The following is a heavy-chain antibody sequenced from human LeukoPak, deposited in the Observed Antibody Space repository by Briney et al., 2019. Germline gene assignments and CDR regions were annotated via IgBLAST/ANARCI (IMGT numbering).Heavy chain of an antibody. V-gene: IGHV3-30*04. D-gene: IGHD2-2*01. CDR1: GFTFSSYA. CDR3: ASFVEDIVVVPAAPFDY. J-gene: IGHJ4*02. CDR2: ISYDGSNK. Sequence: GGSLRLSCAASGFTFSSYAMHWVRQAPGKGLERVAVISYDGSNKYYADSVKGRFTISRDNSKNTLYLQMNSLRAEDTAVYYCASFVEDIVVVPAAPFDYWGQGTLVTVSS.